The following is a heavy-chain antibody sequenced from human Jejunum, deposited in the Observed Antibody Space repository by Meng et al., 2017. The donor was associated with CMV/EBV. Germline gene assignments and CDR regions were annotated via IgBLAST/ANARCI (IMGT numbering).Heavy chain of an antibody. CDR2: TYHSGNT. V-gene: IGHV4-4*02. J-gene: IGHJ6*02. CDR3: ASCTIYFYFGMDV. CDR1: AGSISSSHW. D-gene: IGHD2-2*01. Sequence: SAGSISSSHWSRWVRQAPGRWLEWIGETYHSGNTNYNPSLTSRVTISIDKSKNQFSLKLSSVTAADTAVYYCASCTIYFYFGMDVWGQGTTVTVSS.